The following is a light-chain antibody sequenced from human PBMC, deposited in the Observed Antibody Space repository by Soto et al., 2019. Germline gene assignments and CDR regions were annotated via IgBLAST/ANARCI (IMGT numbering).Light chain of an antibody. CDR3: QQYGRTPLT. Sequence: EIVLTQSPGTLSLSPGERATLSCRASQSVNSRTFAWYQQKPGQAPRLLIYGASNRATGIPDRFSGSGSGTDFTLVISRLEPEDFAVYFCQQYGRTPLTFGGGTKVDI. CDR1: QSVNSRT. CDR2: GAS. J-gene: IGKJ4*01. V-gene: IGKV3-20*01.